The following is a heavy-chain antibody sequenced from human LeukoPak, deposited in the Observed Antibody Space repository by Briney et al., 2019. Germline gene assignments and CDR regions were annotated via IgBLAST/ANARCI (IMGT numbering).Heavy chain of an antibody. CDR3: ARWDSSPYYFDY. CDR1: GDSINSLDL. D-gene: IGHD3-22*01. J-gene: IGHJ4*02. Sequence: SETLSLTCTVSGDSINSLDLWSWVRQPPGKGLEWIGYIYYSGSTNYNPSLKSRVTISVDTSKNQFSLKLSSVTAADAAVYYCARWDSSPYYFDYWGQGTLVTVSS. V-gene: IGHV4-59*11. CDR2: IYYSGST.